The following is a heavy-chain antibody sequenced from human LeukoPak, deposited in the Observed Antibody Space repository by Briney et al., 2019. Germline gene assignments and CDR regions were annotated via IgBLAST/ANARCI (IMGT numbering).Heavy chain of an antibody. D-gene: IGHD3-9*01. Sequence: SETLSLTCAVYGGSFSGYYWSWIRQPPGKGLEWIGSIYHSGSTYYNPSLKSRVTISVDTSKNQFSLKLSSVTAADTAVYYCARGVLRYFDWLDYWGQGTLVTVSS. CDR1: GGSFSGYY. CDR3: ARGVLRYFDWLDY. J-gene: IGHJ4*02. CDR2: IYHSGST. V-gene: IGHV4-34*01.